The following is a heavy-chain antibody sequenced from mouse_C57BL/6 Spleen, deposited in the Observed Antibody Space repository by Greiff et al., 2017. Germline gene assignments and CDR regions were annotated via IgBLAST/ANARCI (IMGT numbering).Heavy chain of an antibody. J-gene: IGHJ2*01. CDR1: GYTFTSYW. D-gene: IGHD1-1*01. Sequence: QVQLQQPGAELVKPGASVKMSCKASGYTFTSYWITWVKQRPGQGLEWIGDIYPGSGSTNYNEKFKSKATLTVDTSSSTAYMQLSSLKSEDAAVYYCARSGLFITTVVELWGQGTTLTVSS. CDR3: ARSGLFITTVVEL. CDR2: IYPGSGST. V-gene: IGHV1-55*01.